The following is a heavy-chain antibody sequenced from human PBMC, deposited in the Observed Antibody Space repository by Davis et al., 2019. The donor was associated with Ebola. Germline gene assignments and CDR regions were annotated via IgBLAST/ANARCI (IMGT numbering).Heavy chain of an antibody. J-gene: IGHJ6*04. CDR2: INPHNGNT. Sequence: AASVKVSCKASGYTFTSYGITWVRQAPGQGLEWMGWINPHNGNTNYAQNVQGRVTMTTDTSTSTAYMEVGSLRSDDTAVYYCATLWFGELLGMDVWGKGTTVTVSS. CDR3: ATLWFGELLGMDV. D-gene: IGHD3-10*01. V-gene: IGHV1-18*04. CDR1: GYTFTSYG.